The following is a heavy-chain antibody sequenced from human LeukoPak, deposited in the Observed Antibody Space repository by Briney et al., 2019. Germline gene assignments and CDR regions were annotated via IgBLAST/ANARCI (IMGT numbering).Heavy chain of an antibody. J-gene: IGHJ3*02. CDR2: MNPNNGNT. D-gene: IGHD2-15*01. V-gene: IGHV1-8*01. CDR3: EVAAMEMAFDI. CDR1: GYTFTSYD. Sequence: ASVKVSCKASGYTFTSYDINWVRQATGQGLEWMGWMNPNNGNTRYAQKFQGRVTMTRNTSISTAYMELSSLRSEDTAVYYCEVAAMEMAFDIWGQGTMVTVSS.